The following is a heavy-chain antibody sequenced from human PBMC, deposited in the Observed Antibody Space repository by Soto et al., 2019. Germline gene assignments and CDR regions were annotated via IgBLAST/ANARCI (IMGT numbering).Heavy chain of an antibody. V-gene: IGHV1-18*01. J-gene: IGHJ5*02. Sequence: GASVKVSCKASGYTFTGYGISWVRQAPGQGLEWMGWISAYNGNTNYAQKLQGRVTMTTGTSTSTAYMELRSLRSDDTAVYYCARGWYYDILTGYSGYNWFDPWGQGTLVTVSS. CDR2: ISAYNGNT. CDR3: ARGWYYDILTGYSGYNWFDP. CDR1: GYTFTGYG. D-gene: IGHD3-9*01.